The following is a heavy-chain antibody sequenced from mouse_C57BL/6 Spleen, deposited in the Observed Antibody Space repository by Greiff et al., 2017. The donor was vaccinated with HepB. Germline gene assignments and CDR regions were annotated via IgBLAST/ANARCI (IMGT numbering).Heavy chain of an antibody. D-gene: IGHD1-1*02. CDR2: INYDGSST. Sequence: EVKLMESEGGLVQPGRSMKLSCTASGFTFSDYYMAWVRQVPEKGLEWVANINYDGSSTYYLDSLKSRFIISRDNAKNILYLQMSSLKSEDTATYYCARGWYYYAMDYWGQGTSVTVSS. CDR3: ARGWYYYAMDY. J-gene: IGHJ4*01. CDR1: GFTFSDYY. V-gene: IGHV5-16*01.